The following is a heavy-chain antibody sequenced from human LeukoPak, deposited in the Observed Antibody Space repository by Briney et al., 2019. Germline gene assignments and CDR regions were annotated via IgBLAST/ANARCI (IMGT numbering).Heavy chain of an antibody. CDR1: EYTFTSYY. V-gene: IGHV1-46*01. CDR3: ARVNSAQWLVGFNFDY. J-gene: IGHJ4*02. Sequence: ASVKVSFKASEYTFTSYYMRWVRQAPGQGLEWMGIINPSGGSTSYAQKFQGRVTMTTDTSTSTAYMEVRSLRSDDTAVYYCARVNSAQWLVGFNFDYWGQGTLVTVSS. CDR2: INPSGGST. D-gene: IGHD6-19*01.